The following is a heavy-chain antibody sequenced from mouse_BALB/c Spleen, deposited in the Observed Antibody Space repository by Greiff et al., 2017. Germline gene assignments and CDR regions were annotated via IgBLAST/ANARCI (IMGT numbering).Heavy chain of an antibody. V-gene: IGHV7-3*02. CDR3: ARDTNWDEDYLDY. Sequence: EVMLVESGGGLVQPGGSLRLSCATSGFTFTDYYMSWVRQPPGKALEWLGFIRNKANGYTTEYSASVKGRFTISRDNSQSILYLQMNTLRAEDSATYYCARDTNWDEDYLDYWGRGTTLTVSS. J-gene: IGHJ2*01. CDR2: IRNKANGYTT. D-gene: IGHD4-1*01. CDR1: GFTFTDYY.